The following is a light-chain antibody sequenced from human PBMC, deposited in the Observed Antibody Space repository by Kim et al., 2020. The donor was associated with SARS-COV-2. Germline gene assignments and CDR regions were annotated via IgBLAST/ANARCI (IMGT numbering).Light chain of an antibody. Sequence: YVSWYQQHPGKAPTLILFDVNKRPSGVSDRFSGTKSDNTASLTISGLQVEDEADYYCSSKTSVSSLVIFGGGTKVTVL. V-gene: IGLV2-14*03. CDR1: Y. CDR2: DVN. CDR3: SSKTSVSSLVI. J-gene: IGLJ2*01.